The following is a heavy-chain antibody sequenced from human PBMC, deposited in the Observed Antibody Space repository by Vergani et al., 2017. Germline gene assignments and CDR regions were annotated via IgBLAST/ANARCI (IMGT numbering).Heavy chain of an antibody. D-gene: IGHD3-9*01. Sequence: QVQLVQSGAEVKKPGSSVKVSCKASGGTFSSYAISWVRQAPGQGLEWMGGIIPIFGTANYAQKFQGRVTITADESTSTAYMGLSSLRSEDTAVYYCARGEPLRYFGWLTEGIAFDIWGQGTMVTVSS. V-gene: IGHV1-69*01. J-gene: IGHJ3*02. CDR3: ARGEPLRYFGWLTEGIAFDI. CDR2: IIPIFGTA. CDR1: GGTFSSYA.